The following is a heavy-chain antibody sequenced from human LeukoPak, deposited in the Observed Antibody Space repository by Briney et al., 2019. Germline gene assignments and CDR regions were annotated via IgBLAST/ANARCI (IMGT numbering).Heavy chain of an antibody. D-gene: IGHD4-17*01. Sequence: GGSLRLSCAASGFTVSSNYMSWVRQAPGKGLEWVSVIYSGGSTYYADSVKGRFTISRDNSKNTLYLQMNSLRAEDTAVYYCANTVTTEDAFDIWGQGTMVTVSS. CDR3: ANTVTTEDAFDI. V-gene: IGHV3-53*01. CDR1: GFTVSSNY. J-gene: IGHJ3*02. CDR2: IYSGGST.